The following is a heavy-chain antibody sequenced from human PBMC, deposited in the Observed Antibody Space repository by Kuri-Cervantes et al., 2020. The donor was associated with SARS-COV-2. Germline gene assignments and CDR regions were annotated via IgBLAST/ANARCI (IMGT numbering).Heavy chain of an antibody. Sequence: GGSLRLSCAASGFTFSSYAMSWVRQAPGKGLEWVSAISGSGGSTYYADSVKGRFTISRDNSKNTLYLQMNSLRAEDTAVYYYAKDYSNYPDYYYYGMDVWGQGTTVTFSS. CDR2: ISGSGGST. CDR3: AKDYSNYPDYYYYGMDV. D-gene: IGHD4-11*01. J-gene: IGHJ6*02. CDR1: GFTFSSYA. V-gene: IGHV3-23*01.